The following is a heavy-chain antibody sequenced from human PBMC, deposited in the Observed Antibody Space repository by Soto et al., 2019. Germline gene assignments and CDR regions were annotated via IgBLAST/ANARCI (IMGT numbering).Heavy chain of an antibody. CDR2: ISSSGSTI. J-gene: IGHJ3*02. CDR1: GFTFSSYE. Sequence: EVQLVESGGGLVQPGGSLRLSCAASGFTFSSYEMNWVRQAPGKGLEWVSYISSSGSTIYYADSVKGRFTISRDNAKNSLYLQMNSLRAEDTAVYYCARTDYDFWSGYYTQAFDIWGQGTMVTVSS. CDR3: ARTDYDFWSGYYTQAFDI. D-gene: IGHD3-3*01. V-gene: IGHV3-48*03.